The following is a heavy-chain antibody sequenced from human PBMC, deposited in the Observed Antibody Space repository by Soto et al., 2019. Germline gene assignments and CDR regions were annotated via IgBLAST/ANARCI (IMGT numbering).Heavy chain of an antibody. V-gene: IGHV4-31*03. CDR3: ARSGGPEGDWFDP. CDR2: VYYSGIT. J-gene: IGHJ5*02. CDR1: GASMRRRGYY. D-gene: IGHD1-26*01. Sequence: QVLLQESGPRLVKPSQTLSVTCTVSGASMRRRGYYWSWIRHHPGEGLEWIGFVYYSGITDYNPSLKSRVSISADTSKNEFSLRLYSVTAADTAVYYCARSGGPEGDWFDPWGPGTLVSVSS.